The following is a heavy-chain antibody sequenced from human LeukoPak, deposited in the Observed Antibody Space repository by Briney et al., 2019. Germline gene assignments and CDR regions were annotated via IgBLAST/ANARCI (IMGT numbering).Heavy chain of an antibody. D-gene: IGHD3-3*01. CDR1: GFTFSSYW. CDR2: INSDGSST. V-gene: IGHV3-74*01. J-gene: IGHJ6*02. CDR3: AREGAYDFSTYYGMDV. Sequence: GRSLRLSCAASGFTFSSYWMHWVRQAPGKGLVWVSRINSDGSSTSYADSVKGRFTISRDNAKNTLYLQMNSLRAEDTAVYYCAREGAYDFSTYYGMDVWGQGTTVTVSS.